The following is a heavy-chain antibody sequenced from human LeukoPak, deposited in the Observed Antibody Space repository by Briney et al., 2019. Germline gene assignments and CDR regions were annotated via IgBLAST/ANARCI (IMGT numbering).Heavy chain of an antibody. CDR1: GLTFSSYS. CDR2: ISSSSSYI. V-gene: IGHV3-21*01. Sequence: GGSLRLSCAASGLTFSSYSMNWVRQAPGKGLEWVSSISSSSSYIYYADSVKGRFTISRDNAKNSLYLQMNSLRAEDTAVYYCARGAVANQDYWGQGTLVTVSS. CDR3: ARGAVANQDY. D-gene: IGHD6-19*01. J-gene: IGHJ4*02.